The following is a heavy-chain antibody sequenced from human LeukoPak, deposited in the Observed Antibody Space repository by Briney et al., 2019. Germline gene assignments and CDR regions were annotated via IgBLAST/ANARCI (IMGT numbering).Heavy chain of an antibody. CDR3: AKEGYYYDSSGYYYFDY. CDR2: ISGSGGST. J-gene: IGHJ4*02. Sequence: PGGSLRLSCAASGFTFSGYAMSWVRQAPGKGLEWVSAISGSGGSTYYADSVKGRFTISRDNSKNTLYLQMNSLRAEDTAVYYCAKEGYYYDSSGYYYFDYWGQGTLVTVSS. D-gene: IGHD3-22*01. V-gene: IGHV3-23*01. CDR1: GFTFSGYA.